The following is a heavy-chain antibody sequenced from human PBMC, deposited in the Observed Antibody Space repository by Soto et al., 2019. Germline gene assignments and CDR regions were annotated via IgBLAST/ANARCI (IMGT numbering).Heavy chain of an antibody. V-gene: IGHV1-46*01. D-gene: IGHD4-17*01. J-gene: IGHJ5*02. Sequence: QVQLVQSGAEVKKPGASVKLSCNASGYTFSTYNMHWLRQAPGQGLVWMGIINPGGGSAPYAQTFYCRVTMNRDPSTSTVYLELSSLRSEDTAVYYCARDLELSICDYFKYWFDPWGQGTLVTVSS. CDR1: GYTFSTYN. CDR2: INPGGGSA. CDR3: ARDLELSICDYFKYWFDP.